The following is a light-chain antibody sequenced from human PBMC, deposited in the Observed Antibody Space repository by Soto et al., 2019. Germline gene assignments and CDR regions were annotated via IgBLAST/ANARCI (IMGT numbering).Light chain of an antibody. V-gene: IGKV1-39*01. CDR3: QQRYSTPRP. CDR2: AAS. CDR1: QSISTY. Sequence: DIQMTQSPSSLSASVGDRVTITCRASQSISTYLNWYQQKVGKAPKLLIYAASSLQRGVPSRFSGSGSGTDFTLTISSLQPEDCATYYCQQRYSTPRPFGQGTKLEIK. J-gene: IGKJ2*01.